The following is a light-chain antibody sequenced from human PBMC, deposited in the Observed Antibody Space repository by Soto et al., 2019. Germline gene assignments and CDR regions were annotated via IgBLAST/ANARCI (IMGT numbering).Light chain of an antibody. CDR2: DVS. CDR1: SSDVGGYNY. CDR3: SSYTSSSTDYV. J-gene: IGLJ1*01. V-gene: IGLV2-14*03. Sequence: QSALTQPASVSGSPGQSITISCTGTSSDVGGYNYVSWYQHHPGKAPKLMIYDVSNRPSGVSNRFSGSKSGNTASLTISGLQAEDEADYYCSSYTSSSTDYVFGTGTKLTVL.